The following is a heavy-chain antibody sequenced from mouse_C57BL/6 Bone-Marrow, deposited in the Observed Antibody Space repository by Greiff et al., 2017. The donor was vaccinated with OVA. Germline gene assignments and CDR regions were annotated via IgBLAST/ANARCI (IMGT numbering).Heavy chain of an antibody. D-gene: IGHD4-1*01. V-gene: IGHV1-85*01. CDR1: GYTFTSYD. J-gene: IGHJ2*01. Sequence: LEESGPELVKPGASVKLSCKASGYTFTSYDINWVKQRPGPGLEWIGWIYPRDGSTKYNEQFKGKATLTVDTSSSTAYMELHSLTSEDSAVYFCARGELTGTPYWGQGTTLTVSS. CDR2: IYPRDGST. CDR3: ARGELTGTPY.